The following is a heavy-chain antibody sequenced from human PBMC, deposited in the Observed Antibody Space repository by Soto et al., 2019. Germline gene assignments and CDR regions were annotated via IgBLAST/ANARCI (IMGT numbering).Heavy chain of an antibody. Sequence: SETLSLTCAVSGGSFTSNNLWTWVRQPPGQGLEWIGEIYQTGRTNYNQSLKSRVTISLDNSKNTFSLIVNTLTAADTAVYYCASRDPGTSVDYWGQGTLVTVSS. J-gene: IGHJ4*01. CDR1: GGSFTSNNL. CDR2: IYQTGRT. D-gene: IGHD1-7*01. CDR3: ASRDPGTSVDY. V-gene: IGHV4-4*02.